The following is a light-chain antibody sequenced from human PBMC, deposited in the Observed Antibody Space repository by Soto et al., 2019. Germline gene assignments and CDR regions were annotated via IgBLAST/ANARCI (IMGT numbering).Light chain of an antibody. Sequence: QSALTQPASVSGSPGQSVTISCTGTSSDVGAYKYVSWYQQHPGKAPKLMIYEVSNRPSGVSNRFSGSKSGNTASLTISGLQADDEADYYCNSYTNNGAPVFGNGTKVTVL. CDR1: SSDVGAYKY. CDR3: NSYTNNGAPV. V-gene: IGLV2-14*01. J-gene: IGLJ1*01. CDR2: EVS.